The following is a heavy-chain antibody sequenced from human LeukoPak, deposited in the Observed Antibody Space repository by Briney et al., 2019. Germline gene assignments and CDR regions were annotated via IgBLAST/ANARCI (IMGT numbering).Heavy chain of an antibody. V-gene: IGHV3-53*01. CDR3: AREDFYGSGSYLDY. CDR1: GFTVSSNY. D-gene: IGHD3-10*01. CDR2: IYSGGST. J-gene: IGHJ4*02. Sequence: PGGSLRLSCAASGFTVSSNYKSWVRQAPGKGLEWVSVIYSGGSTYYADSVKGRFTISRDNSKNTLYLQMNSLRAEDTAVYYCAREDFYGSGSYLDYWGQGTLVTVSS.